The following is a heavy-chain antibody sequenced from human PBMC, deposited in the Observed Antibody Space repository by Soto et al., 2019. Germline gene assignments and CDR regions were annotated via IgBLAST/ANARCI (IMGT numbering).Heavy chain of an antibody. J-gene: IGHJ5*02. CDR3: ASSIS. CDR2: IWYDGSNK. V-gene: IGHV3-33*08. Sequence: PGGSLRLSCAASGFTFSSYEVNWVRQAPGKGLEWVAVIWYDGSNKNYADSVKGRFTITRDNSKNTLYLQMNSLRAEDTAVYYCASSISWGQGTLVTVSS. CDR1: GFTFSSYE.